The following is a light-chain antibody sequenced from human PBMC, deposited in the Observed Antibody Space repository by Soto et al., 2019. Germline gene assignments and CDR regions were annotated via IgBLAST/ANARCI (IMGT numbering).Light chain of an antibody. CDR2: GGS. V-gene: IGKV3-20*01. CDR1: QSISSSY. CDR3: HCRQNGVSPVYT. Sequence: EIVLTQSPGTLSLSPGERATLSCRASQSISSSYLAWYQQRPGQAPRLLIYGGSSRATGIPDRFSGSESGTDFTLTINRVEPEDFAVYYSHCRQNGVSPVYTFGQGTKLEV. J-gene: IGKJ2*01.